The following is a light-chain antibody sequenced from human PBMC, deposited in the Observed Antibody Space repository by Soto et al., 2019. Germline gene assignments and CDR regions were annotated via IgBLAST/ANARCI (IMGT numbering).Light chain of an antibody. CDR3: QQYGSSWT. V-gene: IGKV3-20*01. CDR2: AAS. CDR1: QSVSSSD. Sequence: EIVLTQSPGTLSLSPGERATLSCRASQSVSSSDLAWLQQKSGQSPRLLIYAASKRAAGVPDRFSGSGSGTDFTLTISRLEPEDFAVYYCQQYGSSWTFGQGTKVDI. J-gene: IGKJ1*01.